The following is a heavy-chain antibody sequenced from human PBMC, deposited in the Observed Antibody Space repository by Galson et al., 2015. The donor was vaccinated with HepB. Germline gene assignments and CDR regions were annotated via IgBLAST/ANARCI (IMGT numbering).Heavy chain of an antibody. CDR1: GFTFSSYG. J-gene: IGHJ6*02. CDR3: AKDAGEGSAYDFWSGYYNHYYYYGMDV. D-gene: IGHD3-3*01. Sequence: SLRLSCAASGFTFSSYGMHWVRQAPGKGLEWVAVISYDGSNKYYADSVKGRFTISRDNSKNTLYLQMNSLRAEDTAVYYCAKDAGEGSAYDFWSGYYNHYYYYGMDVWGQGTTVTVSS. CDR2: ISYDGSNK. V-gene: IGHV3-30*18.